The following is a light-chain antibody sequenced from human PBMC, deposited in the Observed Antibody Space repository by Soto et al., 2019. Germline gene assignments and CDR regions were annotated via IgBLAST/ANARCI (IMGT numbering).Light chain of an antibody. V-gene: IGLV2-14*01. CDR3: SSYTGSSPLV. CDR1: SSDIGIHNY. CDR2: EVS. Sequence: QSVLTQPASVSGSSGQSITISCTGTSSDIGIHNYVSWDQQHPGKTPKLLIYEVSKRPSGVSYRFSGSKCGNTASLTISELQAEDEAAYYCSSYTGSSPLVFGGGTKVTVL. J-gene: IGLJ3*02.